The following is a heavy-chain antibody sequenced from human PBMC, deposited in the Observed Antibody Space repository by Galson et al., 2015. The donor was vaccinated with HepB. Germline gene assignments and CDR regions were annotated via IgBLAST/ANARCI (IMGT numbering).Heavy chain of an antibody. J-gene: IGHJ6*02. CDR2: IKQDGSEK. CDR1: GFTFSSYW. Sequence: SLRLSCAASGFTFSSYWMSWVRRAPGKGLEWVANIKQDGSEKYYVDSVKGRFTISRDNAKNSLYLQMNSLRAEDTAVYYCARDMWYCSSTSCPLTADYGMDVWGQGTTVTVSS. V-gene: IGHV3-7*01. D-gene: IGHD2-2*01. CDR3: ARDMWYCSSTSCPLTADYGMDV.